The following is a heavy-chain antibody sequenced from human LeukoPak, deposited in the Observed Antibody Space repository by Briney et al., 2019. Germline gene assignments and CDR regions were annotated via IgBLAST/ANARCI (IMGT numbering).Heavy chain of an antibody. V-gene: IGHV3-7*01. Sequence: GGSLRLSCAASGFTFSSYWMSWVRQAPGKGLEWVANIKQDGSEKYYVDPVKGRFTISRDNAKNSLYLQMNSLRAEDTAVYYCAVGLLWFGTGGFDPWGQGTLVTVSS. J-gene: IGHJ5*02. CDR3: AVGLLWFGTGGFDP. D-gene: IGHD3-10*01. CDR1: GFTFSSYW. CDR2: IKQDGSEK.